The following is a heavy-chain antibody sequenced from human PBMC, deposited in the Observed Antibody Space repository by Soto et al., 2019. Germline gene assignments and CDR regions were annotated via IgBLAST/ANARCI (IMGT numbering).Heavy chain of an antibody. D-gene: IGHD4-17*01. CDR2: ISASNGDT. V-gene: IGHV1-18*01. J-gene: IGHJ6*04. CDR1: GNSFSSNV. CDR3: ARMVDSGDYTSYMDV. Sequence: QLHLVQSGAELKKPGASVKISCRASGNSFSSNVIGWVRQAPGQGLEWMSWISASNGDTNYAQKFRGRVTVTTDTTTSTAYMEMRGLTSDVSAVYYCARMVDSGDYTSYMDVWGKGTAVTVSS.